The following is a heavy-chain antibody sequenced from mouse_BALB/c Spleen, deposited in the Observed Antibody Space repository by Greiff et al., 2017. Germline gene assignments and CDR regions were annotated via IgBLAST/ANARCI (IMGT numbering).Heavy chain of an antibody. CDR1: GYTFTSYN. V-gene: IGHV1-12*01. CDR3: ARGLRGDFDY. J-gene: IGHJ2*01. D-gene: IGHD3-1*01. CDR2: IYPGNGGT. Sequence: LQESGAELVRSGASVKMSCKASGYTFTSYNMHWVKQTPGQGLAWIGYIYPGNGGTNYNQKFKGKATLTADTSSSTAYMQISSQTSDDSAVYFCARGLRGDFDYWGQGTTLTVSS.